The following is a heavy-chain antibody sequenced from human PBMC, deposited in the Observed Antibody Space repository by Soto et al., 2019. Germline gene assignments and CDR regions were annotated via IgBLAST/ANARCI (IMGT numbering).Heavy chain of an antibody. J-gene: IGHJ4*02. CDR3: ARDGLLFSGPYRPSRFDY. CDR1: GFKFSDYW. Sequence: GGSLRLSCTASGFKFSDYWMSWVRQAPGKGLEWVGNIKHDTSEAHYADSVKGRFTITRDNIKNFLFLQMNGLRSDDTASYYCARDGLLFSGPYRPSRFDYWGLGTLVTVSS. D-gene: IGHD3-16*02. V-gene: IGHV3-7*03. CDR2: IKHDTSEA.